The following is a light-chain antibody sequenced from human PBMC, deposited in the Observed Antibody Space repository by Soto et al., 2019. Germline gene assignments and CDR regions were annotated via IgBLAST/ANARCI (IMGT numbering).Light chain of an antibody. CDR2: DVS. V-gene: IGLV2-8*01. J-gene: IGLJ3*02. CDR1: SSDVGGYNY. CDR3: SSYAGSNNLV. Sequence: QSVLTQPPSASGSPGQSVTISCTGTSSDVGGYNYVSWYQRHPGKAPKLMIYDVSKRPSGVPDRFSGSKSGNTASLTVSGLQAEDEAEYYCSSYAGSNNLVFGGGTKLTVL.